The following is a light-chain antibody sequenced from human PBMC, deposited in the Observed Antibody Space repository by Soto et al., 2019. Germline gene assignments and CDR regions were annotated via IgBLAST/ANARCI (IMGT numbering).Light chain of an antibody. CDR1: SSNIGAGYD. Sequence: QSVLTQPPSVSGAPGXRVTISCTGSSSNIGAGYDVHWYQQLPGTAPKLLIYGNSNRPSGVPDRFSGSKSGTSASLAITGLQAEDEADYYCQSYDSSLSGVFGTGTKVTVL. J-gene: IGLJ1*01. CDR3: QSYDSSLSGV. CDR2: GNS. V-gene: IGLV1-40*01.